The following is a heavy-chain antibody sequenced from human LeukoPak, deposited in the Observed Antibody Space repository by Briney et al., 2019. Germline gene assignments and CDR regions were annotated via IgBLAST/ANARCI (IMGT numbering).Heavy chain of an antibody. Sequence: SQTLSLTCTVSGGSISSGGYYWSWIRQHPGKGLEWIGYIYYSGSTYYNPSLKSRVTISVDTSKNQFSLELSSVTAADTAVYYCARDGGDSSGYPFDYWGQGTLVTVSS. CDR1: GGSISSGGYY. CDR2: IYYSGST. V-gene: IGHV4-31*03. CDR3: ARDGGDSSGYPFDY. J-gene: IGHJ4*02. D-gene: IGHD3-22*01.